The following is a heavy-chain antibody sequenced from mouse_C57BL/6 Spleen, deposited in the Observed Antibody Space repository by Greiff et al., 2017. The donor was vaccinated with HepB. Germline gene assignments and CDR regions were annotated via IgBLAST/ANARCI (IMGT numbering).Heavy chain of an antibody. D-gene: IGHD2-3*01. V-gene: IGHV1-64*01. CDR3: ARIYDGYYFDY. CDR2: IHPNSGST. CDR1: GYTFTSYW. Sequence: QVQLKESGAELVKPGASVKLSCKASGYTFTSYWMHWVKQRPGQGLEWIGMIHPNSGSTNYNEKFKSKATLTVDKSSSTAYMQLSSLTSEDSAVYYCARIYDGYYFDYWGQGTTLTVSS. J-gene: IGHJ2*01.